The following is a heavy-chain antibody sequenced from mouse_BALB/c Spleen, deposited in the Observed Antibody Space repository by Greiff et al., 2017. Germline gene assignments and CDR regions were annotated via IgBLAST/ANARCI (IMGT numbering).Heavy chain of an antibody. V-gene: IGHV2-9*02. CDR3: ARETARYAMDY. D-gene: IGHD3-2*01. CDR2: IWAGGST. J-gene: IGHJ4*01. CDR1: GFSLTSYG. Sequence: VKLVESGPGLVAPSQSLSITCTVSGFSLTSYGVHWVRQPPGKGLEWLGVIWAGGSTNYNSALMSRLSISKDNSKSQVFLKMNSLQTDDTAMYYCARETARYAMDYWGQGTSVTVSS.